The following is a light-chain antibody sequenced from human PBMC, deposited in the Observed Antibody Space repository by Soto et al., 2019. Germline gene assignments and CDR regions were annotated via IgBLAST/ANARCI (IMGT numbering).Light chain of an antibody. CDR3: HQSDSSLT. V-gene: IGKV3-20*01. CDR1: QSVGSSY. J-gene: IGKJ1*01. CDR2: ATS. Sequence: EIVLTQSPGTLSLSPGERATLSCRASQSVGSSYLAWYQQKPGQAPRLLMYATSSRATGIPDRFSGSGSGTDFTLTISRLEPEDFAVYYCHQSDSSLTFGQGTRVEIK.